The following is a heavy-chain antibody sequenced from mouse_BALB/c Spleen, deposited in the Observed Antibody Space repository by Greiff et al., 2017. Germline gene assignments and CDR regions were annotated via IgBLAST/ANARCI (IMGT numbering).Heavy chain of an antibody. J-gene: IGHJ2*01. CDR3: ARSYGSSY. D-gene: IGHD1-1*01. CDR2: INPSTGYT. CDR1: GYTFTSYW. Sequence: QVQLKQSGAELAKPGASVKMSCKASGYTFTSYWMHWVKQRPGQGLEWIGYINPSTGYTEYNQKFKDKATLTADKSSSTAYMQLSSLTSEDSAVYYCARSYGSSYWGQGTTLTVSS. V-gene: IGHV1-7*01.